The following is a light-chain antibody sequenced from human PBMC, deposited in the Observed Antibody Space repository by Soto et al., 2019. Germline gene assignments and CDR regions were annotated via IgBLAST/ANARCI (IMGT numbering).Light chain of an antibody. V-gene: IGKV3-11*01. CDR2: RAS. CDR1: QSVSTS. CDR3: QVRDVWPS. J-gene: IGKJ1*01. Sequence: EIVLTQSPVTLAVSPGERDVLSCRASQSVSTSLSWYQHKPGQAPTTLIYRASKRAPGIPARFSGSGSGTDFTLTISSLEPEDFAVYYCQVRDVWPSFGQGTKVDIK.